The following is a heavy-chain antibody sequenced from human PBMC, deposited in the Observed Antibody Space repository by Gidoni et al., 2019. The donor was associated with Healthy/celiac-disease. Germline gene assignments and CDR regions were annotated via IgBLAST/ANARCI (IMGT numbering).Heavy chain of an antibody. CDR3: AKRGEGKINDPFDY. J-gene: IGHJ4*02. Sequence: EVQLLESGGGLVQPGGSLRLSCAASGFTFSSYAMSWVRQAPGKGLGWVSAIRGSGGSTYYADSVKGRFTISRNNSKNTLYLQMNSLGAEDTAVYYCAKRGEGKINDPFDYWGQGTLVTVSS. CDR1: GFTFSSYA. CDR2: IRGSGGST. D-gene: IGHD1-1*01. V-gene: IGHV3-23*01.